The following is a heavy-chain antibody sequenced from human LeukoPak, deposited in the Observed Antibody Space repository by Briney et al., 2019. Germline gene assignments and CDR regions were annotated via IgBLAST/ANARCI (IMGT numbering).Heavy chain of an antibody. J-gene: IGHJ4*02. CDR2: ISGSGGST. CDR1: GFTFSSYA. CDR3: ARDLTGGIVVVITN. D-gene: IGHD3-22*01. Sequence: PGVSLRLSCAASGFTFSSYAMSWVRQAPGKGLEWVSAISGSGGSTYYADSVKGRFTISRDNSKNTLYLQMNSLRAEDTAVYYCARDLTGGIVVVITNWGQGTLVTVSS. V-gene: IGHV3-23*01.